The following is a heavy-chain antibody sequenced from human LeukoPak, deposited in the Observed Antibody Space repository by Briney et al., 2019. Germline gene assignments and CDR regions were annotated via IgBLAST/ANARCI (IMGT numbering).Heavy chain of an antibody. CDR1: GFTFSSYS. Sequence: GGSLRLSCAASGFTFSSYSMNWVRQAPGKGLEWVSSISSSSSYIYYADSVKGRFTISRDNAKNSLYLQMNGLRAEDTAVYYCARARSGYFDYWGQGTLVTVSS. V-gene: IGHV3-21*01. J-gene: IGHJ4*02. CDR3: ARARSGYFDY. CDR2: ISSSSSYI. D-gene: IGHD3-16*01.